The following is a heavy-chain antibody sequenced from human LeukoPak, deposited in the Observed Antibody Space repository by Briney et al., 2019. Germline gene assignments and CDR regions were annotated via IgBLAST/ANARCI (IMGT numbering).Heavy chain of an antibody. D-gene: IGHD2-15*01. CDR2: ISYDGSNK. V-gene: IGHV3-30*04. CDR1: GFTFSSYA. Sequence: GRSLRLSCAASGFTFSSYAMHWVRQAPGKGLEWVAVISYDGSNKYYADSVKGRFTISRDNSKNTLYLQMNSLRAEDTAVYYCARGRKEIIVVVAPGWFDPWGQGTLVTVSS. J-gene: IGHJ5*02. CDR3: ARGRKEIIVVVAPGWFDP.